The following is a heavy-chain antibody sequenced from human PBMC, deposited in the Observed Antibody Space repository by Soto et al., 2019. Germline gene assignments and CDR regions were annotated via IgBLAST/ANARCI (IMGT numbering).Heavy chain of an antibody. CDR2: MGGAGAR. Sequence: EVQLVESGGALVQPGGSLGLSFAAFGFTYNSYDMIWARQVTGKGLEWIASMGGAGAREYSGSVKGRFIISRDNAKNSLYLQMDSLRVADTGVYYCTRATFGVGMDLWGHGTPVTVSS. V-gene: IGHV3-13*01. D-gene: IGHD3-10*01. J-gene: IGHJ6*02. CDR3: TRATFGVGMDL. CDR1: GFTYNSYD.